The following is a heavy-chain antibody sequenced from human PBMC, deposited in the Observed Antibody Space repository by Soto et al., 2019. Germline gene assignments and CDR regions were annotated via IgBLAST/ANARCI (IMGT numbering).Heavy chain of an antibody. D-gene: IGHD3-10*01. CDR1: GSTFSNYG. Sequence: QVQLVESGGGVVQPGTSLRLSCAASGSTFSNYGMHWVRQAPGKGLEWVAVVWYDGTTKFYPDSVKGRFTIYRDNSNNTLYLQMNSLRVEDTAVYYCATVDNYYGSVFWGQGTLVTVSS. V-gene: IGHV3-33*01. CDR2: VWYDGTTK. CDR3: ATVDNYYGSVF. J-gene: IGHJ4*02.